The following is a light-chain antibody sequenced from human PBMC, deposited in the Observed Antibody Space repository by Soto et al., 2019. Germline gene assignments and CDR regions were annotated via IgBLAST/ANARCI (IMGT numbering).Light chain of an antibody. CDR2: VTSDGSH. J-gene: IGLJ3*02. Sequence: QPVLTQSPSASASPGASVKLTCTLSSGHSDYAIAWHQQQPEKGPRYLMKVTSDGSHTKGDGIPDRFSGSSSGAARYLTIASLRSDDEADYYWQAWGTGGVFGGGTKLTVL. CDR3: QAWGTGGV. V-gene: IGLV4-69*01. CDR1: SGHSDYA.